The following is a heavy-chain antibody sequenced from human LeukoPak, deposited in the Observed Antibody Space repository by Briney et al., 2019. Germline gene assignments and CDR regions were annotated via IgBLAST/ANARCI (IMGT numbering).Heavy chain of an antibody. CDR2: ISSSSTYM. CDR1: EFTFSSYT. J-gene: IGHJ4*02. D-gene: IGHD5-18*01. CDR3: ASAGYSYGPRGFDY. V-gene: IGHV3-21*01. Sequence: GGSLRLSCAASEFTFSSYTMNWVRQAPGKGLEWVSSISSSSTYMYYADSVKGRFTISRDSAKNSLYLQMNSLRDEDTAVYYCASAGYSYGPRGFDYWGQGTLVTVSS.